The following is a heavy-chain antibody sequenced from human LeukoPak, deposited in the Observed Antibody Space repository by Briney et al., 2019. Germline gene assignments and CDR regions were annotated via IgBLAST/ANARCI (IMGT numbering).Heavy chain of an antibody. CDR3: ARAPSINPSPYYYYYMDV. Sequence: ASVKVSCKASGGTFSSYAISWVRQAPGQGLEWMGGIIPIFGTANYAQKFQGRVTITTDESTSTAYMELSSLRSEDTAVYYCARAPSINPSPYYYYYMDVWGKGTTVTVSS. D-gene: IGHD5-12*01. J-gene: IGHJ6*03. CDR1: GGTFSSYA. V-gene: IGHV1-69*05. CDR2: IIPIFGTA.